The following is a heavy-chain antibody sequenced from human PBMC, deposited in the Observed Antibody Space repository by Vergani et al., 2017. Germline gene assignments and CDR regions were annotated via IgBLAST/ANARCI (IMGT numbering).Heavy chain of an antibody. Sequence: QVQLQESGPGLVKPSETLSLTCTVSGGSISSYYWSWIRQHPGKGLEWIGYIYYSGSTNYNPSLKSRVTISVDTSKNQFSLKLSSVTAADTAVYYCARDGSSYWNNWFDPWGQGTLVTVSS. CDR3: ARDGSSYWNNWFDP. V-gene: IGHV4-59*01. D-gene: IGHD6-6*01. J-gene: IGHJ5*02. CDR1: GGSISSYY. CDR2: IYYSGST.